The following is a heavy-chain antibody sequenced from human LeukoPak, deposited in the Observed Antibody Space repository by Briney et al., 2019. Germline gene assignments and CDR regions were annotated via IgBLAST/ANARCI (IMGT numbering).Heavy chain of an antibody. V-gene: IGHV3-15*01. CDR1: GFTFSNAW. CDR2: IKSKTDGGTK. J-gene: IGHJ4*02. D-gene: IGHD6-19*01. CDR3: TPRIWASCWSPGNDY. Sequence: GGSLRLSCAASGFTFSNAWMSWVRQAPREGREWVGRIKSKTDGGTKDYAAPVKGRITISRDDSKNTLYLQMNSLKTDDTAVYYCTPRIWASCWSPGNDYWGQGTLVTVSS.